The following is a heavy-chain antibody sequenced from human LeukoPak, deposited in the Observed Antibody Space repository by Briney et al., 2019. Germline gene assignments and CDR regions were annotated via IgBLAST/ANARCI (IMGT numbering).Heavy chain of an antibody. D-gene: IGHD3-3*01. CDR2: IYYSGST. J-gene: IGHJ2*01. CDR1: GGSISSGDYY. V-gene: IGHV4-30-4*08. CDR3: ARDLSYDFWSGSPRYFDL. Sequence: PSQTLSLTCTVSGGSISSGDYYWSWIRQPPGKGLEWIGYIYYSGSTYYNPSLKSRVTISEDTSKNQFFLKLSSVTAADTAVYYCARDLSYDFWSGSPRYFDLWGRGTLVTVSS.